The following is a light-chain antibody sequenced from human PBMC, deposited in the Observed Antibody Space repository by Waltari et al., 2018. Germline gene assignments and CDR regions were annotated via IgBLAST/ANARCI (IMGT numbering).Light chain of an antibody. CDR3: CALAVGDTYV. V-gene: IGLV2-23*02. CDR2: DVS. J-gene: IGLJ1*01. Sequence: QSALSQPASVSASFGQSITISCTGTSSDVGYSDSVSWYQHHPGKAPKFRIYDVSKRPSGVANRVSGANYGKRASLTISGLQPDDEAVYYCCALAVGDTYVFGSCTNVTV. CDR1: SSDVGYSDS.